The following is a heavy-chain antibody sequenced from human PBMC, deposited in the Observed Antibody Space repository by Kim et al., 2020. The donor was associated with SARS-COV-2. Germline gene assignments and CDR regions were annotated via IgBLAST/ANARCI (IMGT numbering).Heavy chain of an antibody. D-gene: IGHD3-10*01. V-gene: IGHV3-30*18. J-gene: IGHJ4*02. Sequence: GGSLRLSCAASGFTFSSYGMHWVRQAPGKGLEWVADISYDGSIKYYVDSVKGRFTISRDNSKNTLYLQMNSLRAEDTAGYYCAKVVGEFDYWRQGALVT. CDR1: GFTFSSYG. CDR3: AKVVGEFDY. CDR2: ISYDGSIK.